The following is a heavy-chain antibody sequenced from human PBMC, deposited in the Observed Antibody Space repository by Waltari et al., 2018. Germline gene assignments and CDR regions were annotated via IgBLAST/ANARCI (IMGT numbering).Heavy chain of an antibody. Sequence: QVQLVESGGGVVQPGRSLRLSCAASGFTFSSYAMHWVRQAPGKGLEWVAVISYDGSNKYYADSVKGRFTISRDNSKNTLYLQMNSLRAEDTAVYYCARVNGWIGYRTEGNDYWGQGTLVTVSS. CDR2: ISYDGSNK. CDR1: GFTFSSYA. CDR3: ARVNGWIGYRTEGNDY. V-gene: IGHV3-30-3*01. J-gene: IGHJ4*02. D-gene: IGHD3-3*01.